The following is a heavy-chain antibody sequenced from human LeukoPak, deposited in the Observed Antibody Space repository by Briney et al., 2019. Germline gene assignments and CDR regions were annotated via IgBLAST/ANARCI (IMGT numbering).Heavy chain of an antibody. D-gene: IGHD3-9*01. CDR3: ASDILTGYPRPGYFDY. V-gene: IGHV3-21*01. CDR1: GFTFSSYS. CDR2: ISSSSSYI. Sequence: GGSLRLSCAASGFTFSSYSMNWVRQAPGKGLEWVSSISSSSSYIYYADSVKGRFTISRDNAKNSLYLQMYSLRAEDTAVYYCASDILTGYPRPGYFDYWGQGTLVTVSS. J-gene: IGHJ4*02.